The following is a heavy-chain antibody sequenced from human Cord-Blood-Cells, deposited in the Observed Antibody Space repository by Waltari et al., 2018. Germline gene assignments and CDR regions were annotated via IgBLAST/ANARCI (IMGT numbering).Heavy chain of an antibody. D-gene: IGHD6-6*01. Sequence: QVQLVQSGAAVKTPGASVKVSCKASGYTFNGYYMPWVRQAPGQGLEWMGWINPNSGGTNYAQKFQGRVTMTRDTSISTAYMELSRLRSDDTAVYYCARDAIYSSSSDHWGQGTLVTVSS. J-gene: IGHJ4*02. CDR1: GYTFNGYY. CDR2: INPNSGGT. V-gene: IGHV1-2*02. CDR3: ARDAIYSSSSDH.